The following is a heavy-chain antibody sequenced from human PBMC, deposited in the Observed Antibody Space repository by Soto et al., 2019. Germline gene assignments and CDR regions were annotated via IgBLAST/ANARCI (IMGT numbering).Heavy chain of an antibody. CDR3: ARQPYDILTGYYPAHYYYYGMDV. CDR1: GYSFTSYW. J-gene: IGHJ6*02. Sequence: GESVKISCXGSGYSFTSYWISWVRQMPGKGLEWMGRIDPSDSYTNYSPSFQGHVTISADKSISTAYLQWSSLKASDTAMYYCARQPYDILTGYYPAHYYYYGMDVWGQGTTVTVSS. CDR2: IDPSDSYT. V-gene: IGHV5-10-1*01. D-gene: IGHD3-9*01.